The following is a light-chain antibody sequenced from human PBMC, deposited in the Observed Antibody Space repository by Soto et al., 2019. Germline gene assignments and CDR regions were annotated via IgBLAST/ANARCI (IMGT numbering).Light chain of an antibody. Sequence: DIQLTQSPSFLSASVGDRVTITCRASQGISSDLAWYQQKPGRAPKLLIYAASSLQSGGPSTFSGSGFGTEFTLTISSLQPEDFATYYCQQFNSDPFTFGPGTKVDIK. CDR1: QGISSD. CDR2: AAS. CDR3: QQFNSDPFT. V-gene: IGKV1-9*01. J-gene: IGKJ3*01.